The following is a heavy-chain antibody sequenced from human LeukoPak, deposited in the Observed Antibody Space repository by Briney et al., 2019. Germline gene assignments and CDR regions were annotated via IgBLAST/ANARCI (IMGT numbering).Heavy chain of an antibody. Sequence: SETLSLTCTVSGGSISSSSYYWGWIRQPPGKGLEWIGSIYYSGSTYYNPSLKSRVTISVDTSKNQFSLKLSSVTAADTAVYYCARVRYYDRATDYWGQGTLVTVSS. V-gene: IGHV4-39*07. CDR3: ARVRYYDRATDY. D-gene: IGHD3-22*01. J-gene: IGHJ4*02. CDR1: GGSISSSSYY. CDR2: IYYSGST.